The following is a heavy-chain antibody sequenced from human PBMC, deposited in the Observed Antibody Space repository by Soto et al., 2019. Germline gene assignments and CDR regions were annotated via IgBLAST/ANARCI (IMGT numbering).Heavy chain of an antibody. D-gene: IGHD1-1*01. V-gene: IGHV1-18*01. CDR1: GYGFTTYG. Sequence: QVHLVQSGAEVKKPGASVKVSCKGSGYGFTTYGITWVRQAPGQGLEWMAWISAHNGNTNYAQKLQGRVIVTRDTSTSTAYMELRSLRSDDTAVYYCARGRYGDYWGQGALVTVSS. J-gene: IGHJ4*02. CDR2: ISAHNGNT. CDR3: ARGRYGDY.